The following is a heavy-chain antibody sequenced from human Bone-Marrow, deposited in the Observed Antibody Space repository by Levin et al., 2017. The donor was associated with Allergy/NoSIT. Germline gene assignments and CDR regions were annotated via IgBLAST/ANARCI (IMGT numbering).Heavy chain of an antibody. CDR3: ARRSQSSRRDTYFDI. Sequence: SETLSLTCSVSGGSISDDLWSWIRQSPGGGLEWIGDAHYVISATYNPSLKRRVTISVDKSKNHLSLSLVSVTSADSGTYYCARRSQSSRRDTYFDIWGRGILVTVSS. D-gene: IGHD5-24*01. CDR1: GGSISDDL. V-gene: IGHV4-59*01. J-gene: IGHJ4*02. CDR2: AHYVISA.